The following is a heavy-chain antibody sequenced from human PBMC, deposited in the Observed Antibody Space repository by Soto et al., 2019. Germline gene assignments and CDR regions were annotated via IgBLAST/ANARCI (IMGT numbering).Heavy chain of an antibody. CDR3: ARDPSEGRVGNWFES. CDR2: ISSTTSYV. D-gene: IGHD2-2*01. V-gene: IGHV3-21*06. J-gene: IGHJ5*01. CDR1: GFTFSRYG. Sequence: GSLRLSCAASGFTFSRYGMNWLRQAPGKGLEWVASISSTTSYVYYADSVKGRFSTSRDNAKNILYLEMYALRTEDTAVYYCARDPSEGRVGNWFESWGQGTLVTVSS.